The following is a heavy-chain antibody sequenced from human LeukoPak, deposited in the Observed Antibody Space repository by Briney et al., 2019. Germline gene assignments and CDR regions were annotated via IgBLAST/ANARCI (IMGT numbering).Heavy chain of an antibody. J-gene: IGHJ6*03. D-gene: IGHD3-10*01. Sequence: SETLSLTCTVSGGSISSSSYYWGWIRQPPGKGLEWIGSIYYSGSTYYNPSLKSRVTISVDTSKNQFSLKLSSVTAADTAVYYCAGLNYYGSGTNYYYYYMDVWGKGTTVTISS. V-gene: IGHV4-39*01. CDR3: AGLNYYGSGTNYYYYYMDV. CDR2: IYYSGST. CDR1: GGSISSSSYY.